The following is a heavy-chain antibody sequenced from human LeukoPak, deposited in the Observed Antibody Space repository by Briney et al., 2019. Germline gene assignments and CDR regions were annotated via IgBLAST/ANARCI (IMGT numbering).Heavy chain of an antibody. V-gene: IGHV3-30*04. CDR1: GFTFSSYA. CDR2: ISYDGSNK. Sequence: GGSLRLSCAASGFTFSSYAMHWVRQAPGKGLEWVAVISYDGSNKYYADSVKGRFTISRDNSKNTLYLQMNSLRAEDTAVYYCARSYGEWELPHFDCWGQGTLVTVSS. J-gene: IGHJ4*02. CDR3: ARSYGEWELPHFDC. D-gene: IGHD1-26*01.